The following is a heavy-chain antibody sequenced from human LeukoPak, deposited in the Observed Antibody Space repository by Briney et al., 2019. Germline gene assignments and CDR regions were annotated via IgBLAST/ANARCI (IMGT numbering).Heavy chain of an antibody. D-gene: IGHD6-13*01. CDR1: GYSFTGYY. V-gene: IGHV1-2*06. Sequence: GASVKVSCKTSGYSFTGYYIHWVRQAPGQGLEWMGRINPNSGGTNYAQKFQGRVTMTRDTSISTAYIDLSSLISDDTAVYYCARARIAAAGVTDNYWGQGTLVTVSS. CDR3: ARARIAAAGVTDNY. J-gene: IGHJ4*02. CDR2: INPNSGGT.